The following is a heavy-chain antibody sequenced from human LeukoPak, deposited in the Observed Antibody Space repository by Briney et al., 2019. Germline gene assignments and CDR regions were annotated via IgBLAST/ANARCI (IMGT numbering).Heavy chain of an antibody. V-gene: IGHV4-59*01. CDR2: IYYSGST. D-gene: IGHD6-19*01. CDR3: VTRTGYSSGWSAFDI. Sequence: SETLSLTCTVSGGSISSYYWSWIRQPPGKGLEWIGYIYYSGSTNYNPSLKSRVTISVDTSKNQFSLKLSSVTAADTAVYYCVTRTGYSSGWSAFDIWGQGTMATVSS. CDR1: GGSISSYY. J-gene: IGHJ3*02.